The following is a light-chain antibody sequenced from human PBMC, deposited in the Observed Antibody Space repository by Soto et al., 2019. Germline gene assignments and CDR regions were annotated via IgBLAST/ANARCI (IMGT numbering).Light chain of an antibody. CDR2: GAS. Sequence: EIVLTQSPGTLSLSPWERATLSCRASQSSSSRYLAWYQHQPGQAPRLLIYGASTRATGIPARFSGSGSGTEFTLTISSLQSEDFAVYYCQQYNNWPRTFGQGTKVDIK. J-gene: IGKJ1*01. V-gene: IGKV3-15*01. CDR3: QQYNNWPRT. CDR1: QSSSSRY.